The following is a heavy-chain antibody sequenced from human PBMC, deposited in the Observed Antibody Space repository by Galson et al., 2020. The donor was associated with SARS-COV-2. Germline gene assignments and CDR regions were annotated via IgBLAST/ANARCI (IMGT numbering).Heavy chain of an antibody. D-gene: IGHD6-13*01. V-gene: IGHV4-34*01. Sequence: SETLSLTCAVYGGSFSGYYWSWIRQPPGKGLEWIGEINHSGSTNYNPSLKSRVTISVDTSKNQFSLKLSSVTAADTAVYYCARGRGVSIKYYFDYWGQGTLVTVSS. CDR3: ARGRGVSIKYYFDY. J-gene: IGHJ4*02. CDR2: INHSGST. CDR1: GGSFSGYY.